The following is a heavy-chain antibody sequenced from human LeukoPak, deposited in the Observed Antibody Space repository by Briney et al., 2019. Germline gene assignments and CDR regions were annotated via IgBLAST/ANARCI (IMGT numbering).Heavy chain of an antibody. CDR3: AKDIFAEMAGIDY. CDR1: GFTFSSYG. J-gene: IGHJ4*02. V-gene: IGHV3-30*18. D-gene: IGHD5-24*01. CDR2: ISYDGSHK. Sequence: PGGSLRLSCAASGFTFSSYGMHWVRQAPGKGLEWVAVISYDGSHKYYADSVKGRFTISRDNSKNTLYLQMNSLRAEDTALYYCAKDIFAEMAGIDYWGQGTLVTVSS.